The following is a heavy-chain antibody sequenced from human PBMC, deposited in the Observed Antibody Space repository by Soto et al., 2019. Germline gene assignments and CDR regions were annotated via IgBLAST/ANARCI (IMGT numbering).Heavy chain of an antibody. D-gene: IGHD4-17*01. CDR1: CGYISRYC. V-gene: IGHV4-59*01. CDR2: IYYSGST. CDR3: ARRYGYAFDI. J-gene: IGHJ3*02. Sequence: QVQLQESGPGLVKPSETLSLTFTVSCGYISRYCCSWIRTPPGKGLEWIGYIYYSGSTNYNPSHKSRGTISVDTSKNQFSLKLRSVTAADTAVYYCARRYGYAFDIWGQGTMVTVSS.